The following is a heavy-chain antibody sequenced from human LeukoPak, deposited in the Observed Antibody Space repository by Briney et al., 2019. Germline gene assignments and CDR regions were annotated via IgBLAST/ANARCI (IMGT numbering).Heavy chain of an antibody. CDR3: ARGTFGSGWYFGQYYYYYMDV. Sequence: SETLSLTCAVYGGSFSGYYWSWIRQPPGKGLEWIGEINHSGSTNYNPSLKSRVTISVDTSKNQFSLKLSSVTAADTAVYYCARGTFGSGWYFGQYYYYYMDVWGKGTTVTVSS. CDR2: INHSGST. V-gene: IGHV4-34*01. CDR1: GGSFSGYY. J-gene: IGHJ6*03. D-gene: IGHD6-19*01.